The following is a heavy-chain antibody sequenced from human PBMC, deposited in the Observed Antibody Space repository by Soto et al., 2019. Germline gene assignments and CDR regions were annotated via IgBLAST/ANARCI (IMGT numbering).Heavy chain of an antibody. CDR2: IWYDGSQK. J-gene: IGHJ4*02. Sequence: AGGSLRLSCAASGFTFNSYGFHWVRQAPGKGLEWLALIWYDGSQKFYADSVKGRFTISRDSSENTLFLQMNSLRVDDTAVYYCARDIGTTNYYFDYWGQGTLVTVSS. D-gene: IGHD1-1*01. CDR3: ARDIGTTNYYFDY. CDR1: GFTFNSYG. V-gene: IGHV3-33*01.